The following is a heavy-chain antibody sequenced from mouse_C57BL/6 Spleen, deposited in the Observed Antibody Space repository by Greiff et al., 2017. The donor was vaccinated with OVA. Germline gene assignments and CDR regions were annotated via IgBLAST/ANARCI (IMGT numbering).Heavy chain of an antibody. CDR3: ARRMGDY. CDR2: INPNNGGT. Sequence: VQLQQSGPELVKPGASVKIPCKASGYTFTDYNMGWVKPSPGKSLEWIGDINPNNGGTIYNQKFKGKATLTVDKSSSTAYMELRSLTSEDTAVYYCARRMGDYWGQGTTLTVSS. J-gene: IGHJ2*01. V-gene: IGHV1-18*01. CDR1: GYTFTDYN.